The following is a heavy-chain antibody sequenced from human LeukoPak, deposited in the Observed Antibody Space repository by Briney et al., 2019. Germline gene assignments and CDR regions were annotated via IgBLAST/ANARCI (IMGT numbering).Heavy chain of an antibody. CDR3: ARDLYNWLDP. Sequence: SETLSLTCTVSGGSISSYYWSWIRQPPGKGLEWIGYIYYSGSANYNPSLKSRVTISVDTSKNQFSLKLSSVTPADTAVYYCARDLYNWLDPWGQGTLVTVSS. CDR1: GGSISSYY. V-gene: IGHV4-59*01. CDR2: IYYSGSA. J-gene: IGHJ5*02.